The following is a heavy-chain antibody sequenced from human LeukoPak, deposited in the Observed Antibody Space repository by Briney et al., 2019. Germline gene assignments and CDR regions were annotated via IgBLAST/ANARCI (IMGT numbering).Heavy chain of an antibody. D-gene: IGHD3-10*01. CDR1: GYTFTSYG. Sequence: GASVKVSCKASGYTFTSYGISWVRQAPGQGLEWMGWISAYNGNTNYAQKLQGRVTMTTDTSTSTAYMELRSLRSDDTAVYYCAREEGHYGSGSLTHLRADYYYYYGMDVWGQGTTVTVSS. V-gene: IGHV1-18*01. CDR3: AREEGHYGSGSLTHLRADYYYYYGMDV. CDR2: ISAYNGNT. J-gene: IGHJ6*02.